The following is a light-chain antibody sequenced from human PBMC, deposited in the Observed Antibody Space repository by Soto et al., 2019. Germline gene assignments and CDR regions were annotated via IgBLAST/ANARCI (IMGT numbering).Light chain of an antibody. Sequence: QSVLTQPPSASGTPGQRVAFSCSGSSSNIGANTVNWYQQLPGAAPKLLIYSHSQRPSGVPDRFSGSKSGTSASLAISGLQSDHEADYYCPAWDDSLNAYVSGTGTKVTVL. CDR1: SSNIGANT. CDR2: SHS. J-gene: IGLJ1*01. V-gene: IGLV1-44*01. CDR3: PAWDDSLNAYV.